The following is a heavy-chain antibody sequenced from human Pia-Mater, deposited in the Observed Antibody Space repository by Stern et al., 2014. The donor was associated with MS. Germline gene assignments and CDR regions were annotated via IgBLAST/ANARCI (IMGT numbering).Heavy chain of an antibody. CDR1: GYTFTSYA. J-gene: IGHJ4*02. V-gene: IGHV1-3*01. CDR2: INGGNGNT. CDR3: ARDPFNY. Sequence: QVQLVQSGAEVKKPGASVKVSCKASGYTFTSYAIHWVRQAPGQRPEWMGWINGGNGNTAYSQKFQGRVIITRDTSATTVSMELASLTFEDTAMYFCARDPFNYWGQGTLVTVSS.